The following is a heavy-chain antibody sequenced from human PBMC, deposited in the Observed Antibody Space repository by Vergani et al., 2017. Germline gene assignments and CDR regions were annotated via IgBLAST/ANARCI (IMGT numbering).Heavy chain of an antibody. CDR2: ISYDGTQK. J-gene: IGHJ4*02. CDR1: GFTSSYYG. D-gene: IGHD3-10*01. CDR3: SYGSGSY. V-gene: IGHV3-30*03. Sequence: QVHLVESGGGVVQPGRSLRLSCVVSGFTSSYYGMHWVRQAPGKGLEWVAVISYDGTQKYYADSVKGRFTISRDNSKSTLYLQMNSLRTEDTAVYYCSYGSGSYWGQGTLVTVSS.